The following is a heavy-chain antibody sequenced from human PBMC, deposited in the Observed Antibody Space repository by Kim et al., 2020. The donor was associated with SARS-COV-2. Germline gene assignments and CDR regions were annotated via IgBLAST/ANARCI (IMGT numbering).Heavy chain of an antibody. V-gene: IGHV1-69*04. Sequence: SVKVSCKASGGTFSNYAINWVRQAPGQGLEWMGRIIPIRRIAKYAQKFQGRVTITADNSASTAYMELSSLRSEDTAVYYCARVYGEGVDYWGQGTLVTVSS. J-gene: IGHJ4*02. D-gene: IGHD4-17*01. CDR2: IIPIRRIA. CDR3: ARVYGEGVDY. CDR1: GGTFSNYA.